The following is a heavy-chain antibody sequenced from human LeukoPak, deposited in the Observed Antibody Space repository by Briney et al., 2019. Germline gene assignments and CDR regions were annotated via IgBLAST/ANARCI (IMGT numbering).Heavy chain of an antibody. Sequence: SETLSLTCAVYGGSFSGYYWGWIRQPPGKGLGWIGEINHSGSTNYNPSLKSRVTISVNTSKNQFSLKLSSVTAADTAVYYCARGVLVRGIVVVPAAITPRGTYYMDVWGKGTTVAVSS. CDR2: INHSGST. CDR3: ARGVLVRGIVVVPAAITPRGTYYMDV. V-gene: IGHV4-34*01. J-gene: IGHJ6*03. CDR1: GGSFSGYY. D-gene: IGHD2-2*02.